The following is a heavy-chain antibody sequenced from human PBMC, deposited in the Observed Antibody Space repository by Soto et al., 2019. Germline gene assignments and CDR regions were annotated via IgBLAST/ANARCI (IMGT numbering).Heavy chain of an antibody. V-gene: IGHV3-30-3*01. CDR1: GFTFNTYA. J-gene: IGHJ3*02. CDR2: ISNDGSSN. CDR3: ARDPAGFDI. Sequence: GGSLRLSCVASGFTFNTYALHWVRQAPRTGLEWVAVISNDGSSNYYADSVKGRFTVSRDNSKNTLYLQMNSLKTEDTAVYYCARDPAGFDIWGQGTMVTVSS.